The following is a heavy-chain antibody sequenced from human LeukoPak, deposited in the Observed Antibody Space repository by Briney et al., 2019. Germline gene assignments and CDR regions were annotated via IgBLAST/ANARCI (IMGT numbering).Heavy chain of an antibody. V-gene: IGHV3-74*01. CDR1: GFTFSSYW. Sequence: PGGSLRLSCAASGFTFSSYWVHWVRQAPGKGLVWVSRINSDGSSTSYADSVKGRFTISRDNAKNSLYLQMNSLRAEDTAVYYCARAIAVSPWYFDLWGRGTLVTVSS. CDR3: ARAIAVSPWYFDL. D-gene: IGHD6-19*01. CDR2: INSDGSST. J-gene: IGHJ2*01.